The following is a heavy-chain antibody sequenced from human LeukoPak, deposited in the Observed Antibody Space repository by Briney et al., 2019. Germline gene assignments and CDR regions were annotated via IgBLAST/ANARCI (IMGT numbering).Heavy chain of an antibody. CDR2: ISLGNSTM. CDR1: GFTFSSFT. D-gene: IGHD2-15*01. Sequence: PGGSLRLSCAASGFTFSSFTMNWARQVPGKGLECISYISLGNSTMFYADSVKGRFTISRDNAKNSLYLQMNSLRDDDTAVYYCARVGNGRSWDYWGQGTLVSVSS. V-gene: IGHV3-48*02. CDR3: ARVGNGRSWDY. J-gene: IGHJ4*02.